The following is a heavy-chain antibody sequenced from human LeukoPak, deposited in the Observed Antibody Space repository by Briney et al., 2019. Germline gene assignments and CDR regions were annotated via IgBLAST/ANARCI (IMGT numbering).Heavy chain of an antibody. Sequence: SGGSLRLSCAASGFTFSSYWMSWVRQAPGKGLEWVANIKQDGSEKYYVDSVKGRFTISRDNAKNSLYLQMNSLRAEDTAVYYCARQSLWLVREAIFDYWGQGTLVTVSS. J-gene: IGHJ4*02. CDR1: GFTFSSYW. V-gene: IGHV3-7*01. D-gene: IGHD6-19*01. CDR3: ARQSLWLVREAIFDY. CDR2: IKQDGSEK.